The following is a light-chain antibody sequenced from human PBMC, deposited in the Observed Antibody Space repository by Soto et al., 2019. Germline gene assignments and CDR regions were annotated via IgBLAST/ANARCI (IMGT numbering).Light chain of an antibody. V-gene: IGLV2-11*01. CDR1: SNDVGGYNF. CDR2: DVS. J-gene: IGLJ2*01. Sequence: QSVLTQPRSVSGSPGQSVTISCTGTSNDVGGYNFVSWYQQHPGKVPKLFIYDVSRRPSGVPDRFSGSKSGNTASLTISGLQAEDEADYYCSSYAGSYTLVFGGGTQLTVL. CDR3: SSYAGSYTLV.